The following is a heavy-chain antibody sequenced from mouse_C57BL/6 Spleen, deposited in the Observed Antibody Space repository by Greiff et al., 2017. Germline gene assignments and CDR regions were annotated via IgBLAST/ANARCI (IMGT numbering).Heavy chain of an antibody. V-gene: IGHV1-64*01. CDR1: GYTFTSYW. CDR2: IHPNSGST. D-gene: IGHD1-1*02. CDR3: AQAGDWYFDV. Sequence: QVQLQQPGAELVKPGASVKLSCKASGYTFTSYWMHWVKQRPGQGLEWIGMIHPNSGSTNYNEKFKSKATLTVDQSSSTAYMQLSSLTSEYSAVYYCAQAGDWYFDVWGTGTTVTVSS. J-gene: IGHJ1*03.